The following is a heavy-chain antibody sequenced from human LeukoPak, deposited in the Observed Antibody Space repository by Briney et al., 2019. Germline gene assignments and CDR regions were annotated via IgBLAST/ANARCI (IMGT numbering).Heavy chain of an antibody. D-gene: IGHD5-12*01. CDR2: ITNSGGNT. CDR1: GFTFTSYA. Sequence: GVSLRLSCAASGFTFTSYAMSWVRQAPGKGLEWVSGITNSGGNTYYADSVKGRFTISRDNSKSTLYLQMNSLRAEDTAVFYCAKGGQTDRFDYWGQGALVTVSS. V-gene: IGHV3-23*01. CDR3: AKGGQTDRFDY. J-gene: IGHJ4*02.